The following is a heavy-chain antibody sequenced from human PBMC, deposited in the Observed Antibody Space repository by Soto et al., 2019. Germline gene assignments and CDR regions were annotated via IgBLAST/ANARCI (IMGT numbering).Heavy chain of an antibody. D-gene: IGHD5-18*01. CDR1: GGSISSSSYY. CDR2: IYYSGST. CDR3: ARHEGVGSYGAFDI. J-gene: IGHJ3*02. V-gene: IGHV4-39*01. Sequence: QLQLQESGPGLVKPSETLSLTCTVSGGSISSSSYYWGWIRQPPGKGLEWIGSIYYSGSTYYNPSLKSRVTISVDTSKNQFSLKLSSVTAADTAVYYCARHEGVGSYGAFDIWGQGTMVTVSS.